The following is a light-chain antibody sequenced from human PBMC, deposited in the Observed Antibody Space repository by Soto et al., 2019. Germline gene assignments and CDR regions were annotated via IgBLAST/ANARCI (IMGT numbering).Light chain of an antibody. CDR1: QTVSSSY. V-gene: IGKV3D-20*02. CDR2: DAS. J-gene: IGKJ1*01. Sequence: EIVLTQAPGTLSLSPGERATLYCRASQTVSSSYLAWYQQKPGQAPRLLIYDASTRAAGIPARFSGSGSGTDFTLTISSLEPEDFAVYYCQQRSNWHSWTFGQGTKVDIK. CDR3: QQRSNWHSWT.